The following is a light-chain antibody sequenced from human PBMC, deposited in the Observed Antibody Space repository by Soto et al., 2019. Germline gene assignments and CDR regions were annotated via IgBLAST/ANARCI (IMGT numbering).Light chain of an antibody. J-gene: IGLJ1*01. V-gene: IGLV2-11*01. CDR2: DVD. CDR3: CSYAGSPYV. Sequence: QSALTQPPSVSGSPGQSVAISCSGSSSDVGSNNRVSWYQQHPGQAPQVMIYDVDKRPSGVPDRFSGSKSGNTASLTISGLQAEDEADYYCCSYAGSPYVFGGGTKVTVL. CDR1: SSDVGSNNR.